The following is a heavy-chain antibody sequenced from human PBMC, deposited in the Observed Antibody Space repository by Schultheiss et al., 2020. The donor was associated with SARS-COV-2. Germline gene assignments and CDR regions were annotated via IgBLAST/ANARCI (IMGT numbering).Heavy chain of an antibody. D-gene: IGHD3-10*01. CDR2: IYPGNSDT. V-gene: IGHV5-51*01. CDR3: ARLGHYYGWGSPTIGDY. J-gene: IGHJ4*02. Sequence: GWIRQPPGKGLEWIGVIYPGNSDTRYSPSFQGQVTISADKSISTAFLHWSSLKASDTAMYYCARLGHYYGWGSPTIGDYWGQGTLVTVSS.